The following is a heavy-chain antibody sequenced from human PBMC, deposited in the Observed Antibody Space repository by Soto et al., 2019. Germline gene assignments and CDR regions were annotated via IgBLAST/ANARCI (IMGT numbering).Heavy chain of an antibody. CDR3: ARFPRWRDPNWFDP. D-gene: IGHD2-15*01. Sequence: PGESLKISCKASGYRFDNYWIGWVRQMPGKGLELMGIIYPDDSDTRYSPAFQGQVTISADKSITTAYLQWSSLKASDTAMYYCARFPRWRDPNWFDPWGQGTLVTVSS. CDR2: IYPDDSDT. CDR1: GYRFDNYW. V-gene: IGHV5-51*01. J-gene: IGHJ5*02.